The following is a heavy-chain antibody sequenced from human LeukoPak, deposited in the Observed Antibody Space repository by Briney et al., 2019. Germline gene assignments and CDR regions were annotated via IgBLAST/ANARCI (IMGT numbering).Heavy chain of an antibody. V-gene: IGHV3-74*01. Sequence: PGGSLRLSCAASGFTFSTYSMHWGRQAPGKGLVWVSRITGDGSSTSYADSVEGRFTVSRDNARNSVYLQMNSLRDEDTAVYYCSRDGPTYSFDHWGQGTLVTVSS. CDR1: GFTFSTYS. CDR3: SRDGPTYSFDH. J-gene: IGHJ4*02. CDR2: ITGDGSST. D-gene: IGHD5-18*01.